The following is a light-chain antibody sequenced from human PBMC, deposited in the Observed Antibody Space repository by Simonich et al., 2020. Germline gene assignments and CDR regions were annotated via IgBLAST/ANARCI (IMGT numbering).Light chain of an antibody. J-gene: IGLJ2*01. CDR3: SSYTSSSTLV. CDR1: SSDGGGYNY. Sequence: QSALTQPASVSGSPGQSITISCTGTSSDGGGYNYVSWYQQHPGKAPKLMIYDVSKRPAGVSKRFSGSKSGNTASLTISGLQAEDEADYYCSSYTSSSTLVFGGGTKLTVL. CDR2: DVS. V-gene: IGLV2-14*01.